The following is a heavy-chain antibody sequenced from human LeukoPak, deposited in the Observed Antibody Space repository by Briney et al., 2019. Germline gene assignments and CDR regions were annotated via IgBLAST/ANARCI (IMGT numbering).Heavy chain of an antibody. V-gene: IGHV3-23*01. Sequence: PGGSLRLSCAASGFTFSGYAMSWVRQSPGKGLEWVSAISGGGGTTYYAYHADSVKGRFTISRDNSKNTLYLLMNSLRAEDTAVYYCAKFYDILTGYIDYWGQGTLVTVSS. CDR2: ISGGGGTT. J-gene: IGHJ4*02. CDR3: AKFYDILTGYIDY. CDR1: GFTFSGYA. D-gene: IGHD3-9*01.